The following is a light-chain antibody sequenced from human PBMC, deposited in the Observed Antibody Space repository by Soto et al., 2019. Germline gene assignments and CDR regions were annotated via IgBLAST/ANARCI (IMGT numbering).Light chain of an antibody. V-gene: IGLV2-14*01. Sequence: QSALTQPASVSGSPGQSITISCTGTSSDVGFYNYVSWYQQQHPGKAPKLMIYEVDNRPSGVSIRFSGSKSGNTASLTISGLLAEDEADYYCGSYAHGSTYVFGTGTKVTVL. CDR2: EVD. CDR1: SSDVGFYNY. CDR3: GSYAHGSTYV. J-gene: IGLJ1*01.